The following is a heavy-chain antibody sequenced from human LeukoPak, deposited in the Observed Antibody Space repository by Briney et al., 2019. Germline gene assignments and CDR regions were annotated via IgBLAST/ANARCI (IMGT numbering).Heavy chain of an antibody. Sequence: SETLSLTCTVSGYSISSGYYWGWIRQPPGKGLEWIGSIYHSGSTYYNPSLKSRVTISVDTSQNQFSLKLSSVTAADTAVYYCARERIDYFDSSGYSGYFDYWGQGTLVTVSS. D-gene: IGHD3-22*01. CDR1: GYSISSGYY. J-gene: IGHJ4*02. V-gene: IGHV4-38-2*02. CDR3: ARERIDYFDSSGYSGYFDY. CDR2: IYHSGST.